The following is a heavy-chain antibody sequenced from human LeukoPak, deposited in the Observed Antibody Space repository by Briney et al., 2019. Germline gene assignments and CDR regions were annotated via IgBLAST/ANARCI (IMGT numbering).Heavy chain of an antibody. J-gene: IGHJ3*02. D-gene: IGHD6-19*01. CDR3: AKAGWLVRGGAFDI. CDR2: ISGSGGST. Sequence: GGSLRLSSAASGFTFSCYGMSWLPQAPGKGLEGVSDISGSGGSTYYTDSVKGRFTISRDNSKNTLYLQMNSLRDEDTAVYYCAKAGWLVRGGAFDIWGQGTMVTVSS. V-gene: IGHV3-23*01. CDR1: GFTFSCYG.